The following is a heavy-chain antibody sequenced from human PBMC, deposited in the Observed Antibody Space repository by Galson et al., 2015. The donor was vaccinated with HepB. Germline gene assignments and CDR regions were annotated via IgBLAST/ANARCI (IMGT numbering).Heavy chain of an antibody. CDR2: IIPVLDTP. Sequence: SVKVSCKASGDTFSSSTITWVRQAPGPGLEWMGGIIPVLDTPMYAQKFQGRVTITADKVTNTVYMELRGLRSEDTAVYFCATKSRAVGTSYSYYGMDVWGLGTTVTVSS. V-gene: IGHV1-69*08. CDR3: ATKSRAVGTSYSYYGMDV. J-gene: IGHJ6*02. D-gene: IGHD1-1*01. CDR1: GDTFSSST.